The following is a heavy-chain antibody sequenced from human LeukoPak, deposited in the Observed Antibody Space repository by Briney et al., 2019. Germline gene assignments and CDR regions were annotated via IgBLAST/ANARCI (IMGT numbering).Heavy chain of an antibody. CDR1: GFTFSDYY. V-gene: IGHV3-11*01. J-gene: IGHJ4*02. D-gene: IGHD2-15*01. CDR2: ISSRGSTI. CDR3: AKDRCSGGSCPPIY. Sequence: GGSLRLSCAASGFTFSDYYMSWIRQAPGKGLEWVSYISSRGSTISYAGSVKGRFTISRDNAKNSLYLQMNSLRAEDTAVYYCAKDRCSGGSCPPIYWGQGTLVTVSS.